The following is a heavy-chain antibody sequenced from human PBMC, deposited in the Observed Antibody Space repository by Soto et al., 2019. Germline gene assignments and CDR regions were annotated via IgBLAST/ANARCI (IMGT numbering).Heavy chain of an antibody. CDR3: ARDLKHYDILTGYYMDV. CDR2: IIPILGIA. J-gene: IGHJ6*03. V-gene: IGHV1-69*04. CDR1: GGTFSSYT. D-gene: IGHD3-9*01. Sequence: SVKVSCKASGGTFSSYTISWVRQAPGQGLEWMGRIIPILGIANYAQKFQGRVTITADKSTSTAYMELSSLRSEDTAVYYCARDLKHYDILTGYYMDVWGKGTTVTVSS.